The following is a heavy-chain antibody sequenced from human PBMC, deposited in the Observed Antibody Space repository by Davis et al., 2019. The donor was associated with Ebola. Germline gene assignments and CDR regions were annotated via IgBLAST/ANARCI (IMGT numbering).Heavy chain of an antibody. Sequence: SLMTSCAASGFTFSSYGLHWVRQAPGKGLEWVAVIWYDGSNKYYADSVKGRFTISRDNSKNTLYLQMNSLRAEDTAVYYCARDGGLYYDFWSGYYDYGAREPWSPSPQ. J-gene: IGHJ4*02. CDR3: ARDGGLYYDFWSGYYDY. V-gene: IGHV3-33*01. D-gene: IGHD3-3*01. CDR2: IWYDGSNK. CDR1: GFTFSSYG.